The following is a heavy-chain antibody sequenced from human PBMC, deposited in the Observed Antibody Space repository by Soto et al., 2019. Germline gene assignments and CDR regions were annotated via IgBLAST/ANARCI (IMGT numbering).Heavy chain of an antibody. D-gene: IGHD4-17*01. Sequence: SVKVSFKASGFTFPSSAMQWVRQARGQRLEWIGWIVVGSGNTNYAQKFQERVTITRDMSTSTAYMELSSLRSEDTAVYYCAAFLWSRYGDQTRVSAFDIWGQGTMVTVSS. CDR3: AAFLWSRYGDQTRVSAFDI. V-gene: IGHV1-58*02. CDR1: GFTFPSSA. J-gene: IGHJ3*02. CDR2: IVVGSGNT.